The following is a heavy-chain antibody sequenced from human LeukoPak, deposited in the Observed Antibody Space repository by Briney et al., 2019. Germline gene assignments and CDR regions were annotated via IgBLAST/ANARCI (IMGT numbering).Heavy chain of an antibody. CDR1: GFTFSSYS. D-gene: IGHD3-3*01. V-gene: IGHV3-21*01. CDR3: ARGSYYDFWSGYPPYYYYYMDV. Sequence: GGSLRLSCAASGFTFSSYSMNWVRQAPGKGLKWVSSISSSSSYIYYADSVKGRFTISRDNAKNSLYLQMNSLRAEDTAVYYCARGSYYDFWSGYPPYYYYYMDVWGKGTTVTVSS. J-gene: IGHJ6*03. CDR2: ISSSSSYI.